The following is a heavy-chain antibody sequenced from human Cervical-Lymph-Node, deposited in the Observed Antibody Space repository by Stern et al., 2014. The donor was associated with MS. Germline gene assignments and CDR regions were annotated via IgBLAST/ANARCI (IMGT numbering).Heavy chain of an antibody. CDR3: ARDRGQLVADNWFDP. Sequence: VQLEQSGAEVKKPGASVKVSCKASGYTFTSYYMHWVRQAPGQGLEWMGIINPSGGSTSYAQKFQGRVTMTRDTSTSTVYMELSSLRSEDTAVYYCARDRGQLVADNWFDPWGQGTLVTVSS. CDR2: INPSGGST. J-gene: IGHJ5*02. CDR1: GYTFTSYY. V-gene: IGHV1-46*01. D-gene: IGHD6-6*01.